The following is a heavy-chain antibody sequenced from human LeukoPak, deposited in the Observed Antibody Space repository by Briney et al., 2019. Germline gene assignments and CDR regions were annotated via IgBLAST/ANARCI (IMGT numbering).Heavy chain of an antibody. J-gene: IGHJ6*03. D-gene: IGHD3-10*01. Sequence: SETLSLTCTVSGGSISSYYWSWIRQPAGKGLEWIGRIYTSGSTNYNPSLKSRVTISVDTSKNQFSLKLSSVTAADTAVYYCARSPLLYYYGSGSYYLATGLQKTGYYYYMDVWGKGTTVTVSS. CDR3: ARSPLLYYYGSGSYYLATGLQKTGYYYYMDV. CDR2: IYTSGST. CDR1: GGSISSYY. V-gene: IGHV4-4*07.